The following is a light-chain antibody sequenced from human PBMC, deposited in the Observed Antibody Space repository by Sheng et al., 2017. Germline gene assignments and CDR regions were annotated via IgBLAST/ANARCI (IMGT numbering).Light chain of an antibody. Sequence: EIVLTQSPATLSLSPGERATLSCRASQSVRTYLAWYQQKPGQAPRLLISDASNRATGVPARFSGSGSGTGFTLTISSQEPEDFAVYYCQQRSNWPLTFGGGTKVEIK. CDR3: QQRSNWPLT. V-gene: IGKV3-11*01. CDR2: DAS. J-gene: IGKJ4*01. CDR1: QSVRTY.